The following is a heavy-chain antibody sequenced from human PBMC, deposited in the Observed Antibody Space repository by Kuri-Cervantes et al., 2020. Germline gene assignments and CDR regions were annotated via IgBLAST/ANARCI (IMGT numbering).Heavy chain of an antibody. J-gene: IGHJ5*02. Sequence: ASVKVSCKASAYTFTSYYMHWVRQAPGQGLEWMGIINPSGGSTSYAQKFQGRVTMTRDTSTSTAYMELSSLRSEDTAVYYCARDPSSGYYLWGQGTRVTVSS. CDR3: ARDPSSGYYL. D-gene: IGHD3-22*01. CDR2: INPSGGST. CDR1: AYTFTSYY. V-gene: IGHV1-46*01.